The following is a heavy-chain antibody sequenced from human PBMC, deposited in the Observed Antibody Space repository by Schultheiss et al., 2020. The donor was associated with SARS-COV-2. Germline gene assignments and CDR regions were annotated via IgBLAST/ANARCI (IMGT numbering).Heavy chain of an antibody. CDR1: GGSISSYY. CDR2: INHSGST. V-gene: IGHV4-39*01. J-gene: IGHJ4*02. D-gene: IGHD5-18*01. CDR3: ARSIQLWLQDYFDY. Sequence: SQTLSLSCTVSGGSISSYYWGWIRQPPGKGLEWIGEINHSGSTYYNPSLKSRVTISVDTSKNQFSLKLSSVTAADTAVYYCARSIQLWLQDYFDYWGQGTLVTVSS.